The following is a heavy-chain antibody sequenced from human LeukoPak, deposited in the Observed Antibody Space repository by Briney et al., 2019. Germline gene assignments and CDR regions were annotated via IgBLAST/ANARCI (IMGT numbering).Heavy chain of an antibody. CDR1: GFTFSSYA. CDR3: AEGFDYGDYLPKY. V-gene: IGHV3-23*01. Sequence: GGSLRLSCAASGFTFSSYAMSWVRQAPGKGLEWVSAISGSGGFTYYADSVKGRFTISRDNSKNTLYLQVNSLRAEDTAVYYCAEGFDYGDYLPKYWGQGTLVTVSS. CDR2: ISGSGGFT. D-gene: IGHD4-17*01. J-gene: IGHJ4*02.